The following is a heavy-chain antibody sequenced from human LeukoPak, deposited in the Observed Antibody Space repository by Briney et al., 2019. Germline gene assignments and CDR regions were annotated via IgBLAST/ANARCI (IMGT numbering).Heavy chain of an antibody. Sequence: GGSLRLSCAASGFTFSSYSMNWVRQAPGKGLEWVSYINSASFLIHYADSVKGRFTISRDNAKNSLNLQMNSLRAEDTAVYYCARIHNLGILAHFDYWGQGTLVTVSS. D-gene: IGHD1-1*01. CDR3: ARIHNLGILAHFDY. CDR2: INSASFLI. V-gene: IGHV3-48*01. CDR1: GFTFSSYS. J-gene: IGHJ4*02.